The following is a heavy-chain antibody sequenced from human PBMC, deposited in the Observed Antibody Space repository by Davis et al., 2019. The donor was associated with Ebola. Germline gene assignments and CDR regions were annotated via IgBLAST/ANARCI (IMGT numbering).Heavy chain of an antibody. V-gene: IGHV3-7*03. CDR3: ARDAVATSYYYYYYGMDV. D-gene: IGHD6-19*01. CDR2: IKQDGSEK. Sequence: GESLKISCAASGFTFSSYWMSWVRQAPGKGLEWVANIKQDGSEKYYMDSVKGRFTISRDNAKNSLYLQMNSLRAEDTAVYYCARDAVATSYYYYYYGMDVWGQGTTVTVSS. CDR1: GFTFSSYW. J-gene: IGHJ6*02.